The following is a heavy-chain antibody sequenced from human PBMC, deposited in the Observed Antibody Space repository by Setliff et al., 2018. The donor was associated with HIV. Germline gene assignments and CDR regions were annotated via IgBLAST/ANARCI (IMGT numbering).Heavy chain of an antibody. D-gene: IGHD5-12*01. CDR1: GDSITSNSYY. V-gene: IGHV4-39*07. CDR2: MHHSGST. J-gene: IGHJ2*01. Sequence: SETLSLTCTVSGDSITSNSYYWGWIRQSPGKGLEWIGTMHHSGSTYYNPSLKSRVAIFIDTSKNQFSLRLSSVTAADTAVYYCARPSAGGGYNYWYFDLWGRGTLVTVSS. CDR3: ARPSAGGGYNYWYFDL.